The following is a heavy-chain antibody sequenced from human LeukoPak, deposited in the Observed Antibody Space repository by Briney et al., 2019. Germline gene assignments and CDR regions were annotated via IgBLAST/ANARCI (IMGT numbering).Heavy chain of an antibody. V-gene: IGHV3-23*01. Sequence: GGSLRLSCAASGFTFGSYAMGWVRQAPEKGLEWVSGISGSGGSPYYTDSVKGRFTISKDNSKDTLYLQMNSLRDEDTAVYYCARDHPGSGWYVDYWGQGILVTVSS. CDR1: GFTFGSYA. CDR3: ARDHPGSGWYVDY. J-gene: IGHJ4*02. CDR2: ISGSGGSP. D-gene: IGHD6-19*01.